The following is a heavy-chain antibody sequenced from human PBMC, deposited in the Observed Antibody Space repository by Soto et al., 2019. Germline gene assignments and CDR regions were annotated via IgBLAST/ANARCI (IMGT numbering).Heavy chain of an antibody. CDR2: IYPGDSDT. D-gene: IGHD1-1*01. Sequence: GESLKISCKGSGYSFTSYWIGWVRQMPGKGLEWMGIIYPGDSDTRYSPSFQGQVTISADKSISTAYLQWSSLKASDTAMYYCARVRRDATGTDAFDIWGQVTMVTVSS. J-gene: IGHJ3*02. CDR1: GYSFTSYW. V-gene: IGHV5-51*01. CDR3: ARVRRDATGTDAFDI.